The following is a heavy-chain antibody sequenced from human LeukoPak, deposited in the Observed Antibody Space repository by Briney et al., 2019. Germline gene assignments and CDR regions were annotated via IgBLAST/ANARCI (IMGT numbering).Heavy chain of an antibody. Sequence: PGGSLRLSCAASGFTFSSYWMSWVRQAPGKGLEWVANIKQDGSEKYYEDSVKGRFTISRDNAKNSLYLQMNSLRAEDTAVYHCATSGYYYYFDYWGQGTLVTVSS. CDR3: ATSGYYYYFDY. J-gene: IGHJ4*02. V-gene: IGHV3-7*01. CDR2: IKQDGSEK. CDR1: GFTFSSYW. D-gene: IGHD3-3*01.